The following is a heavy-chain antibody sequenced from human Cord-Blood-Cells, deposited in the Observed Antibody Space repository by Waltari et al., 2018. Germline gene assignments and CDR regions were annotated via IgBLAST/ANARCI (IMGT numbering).Heavy chain of an antibody. CDR1: GGSFSGYS. D-gene: IGHD3-3*01. CDR2: INHSGST. V-gene: IGHV4-34*01. Sequence: QVQLQQWGAGLLKPSETLSLPCAVYGGSFSGYSWSWIRQPPGKGLEWIGEINHSGSTNYNPSLKSRVTISVDTSKNQFSLKLSSVTAADTAVYYCARGHDERDFWSGWCDYWGQGTLVTVSS. CDR3: ARGHDERDFWSGWCDY. J-gene: IGHJ4*02.